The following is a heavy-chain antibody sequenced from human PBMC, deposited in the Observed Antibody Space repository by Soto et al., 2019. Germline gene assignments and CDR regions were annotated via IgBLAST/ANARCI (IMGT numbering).Heavy chain of an antibody. D-gene: IGHD3-22*01. J-gene: IGHJ4*02. Sequence: GGSLRLSCAASGFTFSSYWMSWVRQAPGKGLEWVAHIKEDGSNKYYVDSVKGRFTVSRDNAKNLLYLQMNSLRAEDTAVYYCAGEITPRIVYFDYWGQGTLVTVSS. CDR1: GFTFSSYW. CDR2: IKEDGSNK. CDR3: AGEITPRIVYFDY. V-gene: IGHV3-7*03.